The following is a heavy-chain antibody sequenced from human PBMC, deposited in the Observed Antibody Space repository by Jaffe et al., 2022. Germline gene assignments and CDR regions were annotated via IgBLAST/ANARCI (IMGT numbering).Heavy chain of an antibody. J-gene: IGHJ4*02. Sequence: QVQLVQSGAEVKKPGASVKVSCKASGYTFTGYYMHWVRQAPGQGLEWMGRINPNSGGTNYAQKFQGRVTMTRDTSISTAYMELSRLRSDDTAVYYCARGITMVQGVIEYYFDYWGQGTLVTVSS. CDR3: ARGITMVQGVIEYYFDY. D-gene: IGHD3-10*01. CDR2: INPNSGGT. CDR1: GYTFTGYY. V-gene: IGHV1-2*06.